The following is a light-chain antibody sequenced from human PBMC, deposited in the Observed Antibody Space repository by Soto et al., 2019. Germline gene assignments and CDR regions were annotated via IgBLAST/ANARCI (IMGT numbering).Light chain of an antibody. CDR1: QTISSW. Sequence: DIQMTQSPSTLSGSVGDRVTITCRASQTISSWLAWYQQKPGKAPKLLIYEASTLKSGVPSRFSGSGSGTEFTLTISSLQPDDFETYYCQHYNSYSEAFGQGTKVDLK. CDR3: QHYNSYSEA. V-gene: IGKV1-5*03. CDR2: EAS. J-gene: IGKJ1*01.